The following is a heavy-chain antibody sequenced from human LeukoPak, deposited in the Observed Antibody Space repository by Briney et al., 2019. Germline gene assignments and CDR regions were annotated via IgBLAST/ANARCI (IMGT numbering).Heavy chain of an antibody. V-gene: IGHV5-51*01. CDR1: GYSFTSYW. CDR2: IYPGDSDT. CDR3: ARQQGVLRFLEWLLVPDY. J-gene: IGHJ4*02. Sequence: GESLKISCKGSGYSFTSYWIGWVRQMPGKGLEWMGIIYPGDSDTRYSPSFQGQVTISADESISTAYLQWSSLKASDTAMYYCARQQGVLRFLEWLLVPDYWGQGTLVTVSS. D-gene: IGHD3-3*01.